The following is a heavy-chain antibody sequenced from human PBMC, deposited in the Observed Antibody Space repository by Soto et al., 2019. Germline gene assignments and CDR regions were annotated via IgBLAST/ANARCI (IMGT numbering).Heavy chain of an antibody. J-gene: IGHJ4*02. CDR2: IYYSGST. CDR3: ARGGSSTWYYLDY. CDR1: GGSISSYY. D-gene: IGHD6-13*01. Sequence: SETLSLTCTVSGGSISSYYWSWIRQPPGKGLEWIGYIYYSGSTNYNPSLKSRVTISVDTSKNHFSLKLSSVTAADTAMYYCARGGSSTWYYLDYWGQGTLVTVSS. V-gene: IGHV4-59*08.